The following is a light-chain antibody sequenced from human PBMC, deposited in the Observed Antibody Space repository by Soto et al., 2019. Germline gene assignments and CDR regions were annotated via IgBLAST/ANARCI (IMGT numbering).Light chain of an antibody. CDR1: SRDVGGYNY. CDR2: DVS. Sequence: QSALTQPASVSGSPGQSITISCTGTSRDVGGYNYVSWYQQQPGKAPKLLIYDVSNRPSGVSDLFSGSKSGNTAAMAISGLQDEDDAYYYCSSYTSSSTLVFGGGTKLTVL. J-gene: IGLJ3*02. V-gene: IGLV2-14*03. CDR3: SSYTSSSTLV.